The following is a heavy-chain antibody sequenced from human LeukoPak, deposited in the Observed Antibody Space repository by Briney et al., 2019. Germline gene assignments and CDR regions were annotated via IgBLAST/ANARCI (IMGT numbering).Heavy chain of an antibody. CDR3: ARDLTSVPTR. D-gene: IGHD4-17*01. CDR2: ISSSGNTK. CDR1: GFTFSSHS. J-gene: IGHJ4*02. V-gene: IGHV3-48*02. Sequence: PGRSLRLSCAASGFTFSSHSMNWVRQAPGKGLEWVPYISSSGNTKHYVDSVKGRFTISRDNAKNSVYLQMNSLRDEDTAVYYCARDLTSVPTRWGQGTLVTVSS.